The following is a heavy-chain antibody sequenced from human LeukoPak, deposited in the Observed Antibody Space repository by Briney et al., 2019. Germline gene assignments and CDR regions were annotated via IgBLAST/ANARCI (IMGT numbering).Heavy chain of an antibody. CDR3: AKDGLLWFGELTLADY. CDR2: ISGSGSST. D-gene: IGHD3-10*01. V-gene: IGHV3-23*01. J-gene: IGHJ4*02. CDR1: GFSFSSYA. Sequence: GGSLRLSCAASGFSFSSYAMSWVRQAPGKGLEWVSSISGSGSSTYYADSVKGRFTISRDSSKNTLYLQMNSLRAEDTAVYYCAKDGLLWFGELTLADYWGQGTLATVSS.